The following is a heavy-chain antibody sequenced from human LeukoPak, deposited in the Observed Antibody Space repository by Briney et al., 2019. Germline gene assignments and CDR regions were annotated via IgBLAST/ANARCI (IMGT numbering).Heavy chain of an antibody. D-gene: IGHD3-9*01. Sequence: SVKVSCKASGGTFSSYAISWVRQAPGQGLEWMGGIIPIFGTANYAQKFQGRVTITADKSTSTAYMELRSLRSDDTAVYYCARDNPYYDILTGFPLDYWGQGTLVTVSS. CDR2: IIPIFGTA. CDR3: ARDNPYYDILTGFPLDY. V-gene: IGHV1-69*06. J-gene: IGHJ4*02. CDR1: GGTFSSYA.